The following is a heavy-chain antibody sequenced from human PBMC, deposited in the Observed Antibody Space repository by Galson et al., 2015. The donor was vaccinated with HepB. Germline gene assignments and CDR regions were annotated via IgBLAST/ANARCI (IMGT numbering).Heavy chain of an antibody. V-gene: IGHV3-23*01. Sequence: SLRLSCAASGFTFSRHAMSWVRQAPGKGLEWISVVSAAGTRTFDADSVKGRFTISRDNSRDTLYLQLNSLGDDDTALYYCAKAALVEATTVMEFDSWGQGTLVTGS. J-gene: IGHJ4*02. CDR1: GFTFSRHA. CDR2: VSAAGTRT. CDR3: AKAALVEATTVMEFDS. D-gene: IGHD1-26*01.